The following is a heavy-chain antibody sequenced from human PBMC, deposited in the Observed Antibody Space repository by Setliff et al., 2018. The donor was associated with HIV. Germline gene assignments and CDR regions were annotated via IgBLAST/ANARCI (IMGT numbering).Heavy chain of an antibody. D-gene: IGHD3-10*01. CDR2: INPSGSIT. J-gene: IGHJ6*03. V-gene: IGHV1-46*01. Sequence: GASVKVSCKASGGTFSSYAISWVRQAPGQGLEWMGMINPSGSITNYAQKFQGRLTLTRETSMSTVYMELSSLRSEDTAVYYCARVEYYGSGSYYGVGYYYMDVWGKGTTVTVSS. CDR1: GGTFSSYA. CDR3: ARVEYYGSGSYYGVGYYYMDV.